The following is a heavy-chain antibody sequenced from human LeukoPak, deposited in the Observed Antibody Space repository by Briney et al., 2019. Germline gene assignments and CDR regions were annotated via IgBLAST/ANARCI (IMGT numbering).Heavy chain of an antibody. CDR3: ARDFGEWFGEHTTKNDY. V-gene: IGHV1-2*06. D-gene: IGHD3-10*01. CDR1: GYTFTGYY. CDR2: INPNSGGT. J-gene: IGHJ4*02. Sequence: ASVKVSCKASGYTFTGYYIHWVQQAPGQGLEWMGRINPNSGGTNYAQKFQGRVTMTRATSISTAYMELSRLRSDDTAVYYCARDFGEWFGEHTTKNDYWGQGTLVTVSS.